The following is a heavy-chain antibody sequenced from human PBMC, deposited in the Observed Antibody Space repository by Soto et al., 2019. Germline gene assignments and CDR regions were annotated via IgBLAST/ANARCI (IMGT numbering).Heavy chain of an antibody. V-gene: IGHV3-53*01. J-gene: IGHJ4*02. CDR2: IYSGGYT. CDR1: GFTVSNNY. CDR3: AAHPGGGGY. Sequence: EVQLVESGGGLIQPGGSLRLSCAVSGFTVSNNYMSWVRQAPGKGLEGVSVIYSGGYTAYGDSVKGRFTISRDNSKNTLYSQMTSRRPAARRVFSCAAHPGGGGYWGQGTLVTVSS. D-gene: IGHD3-10*01.